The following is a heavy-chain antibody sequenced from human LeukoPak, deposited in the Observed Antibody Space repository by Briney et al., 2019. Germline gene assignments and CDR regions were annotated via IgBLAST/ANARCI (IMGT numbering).Heavy chain of an antibody. J-gene: IGHJ6*03. V-gene: IGHV1-8*01. Sequence: ASVKVSCKASGYTFSNYDIIWVRQATGQGLEWMAWMSLNSGYTAYAKNFQGRVSLTGDTSINTAYMELSSLTSEDTAVYYCARALRGYDSGVYYYYYMDVWGKGTTVTVSS. CDR2: MSLNSGYT. CDR3: ARALRGYDSGVYYYYYMDV. D-gene: IGHD5-12*01. CDR1: GYTFSNYD.